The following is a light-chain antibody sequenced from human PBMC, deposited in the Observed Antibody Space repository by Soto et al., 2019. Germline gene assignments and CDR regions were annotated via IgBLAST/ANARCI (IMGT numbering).Light chain of an antibody. J-gene: IGKJ1*01. CDR1: HPININ. V-gene: IGKV1-16*01. CDR2: AAT. CDR3: QQTLSVPRT. Sequence: DIQMTQSPSSLSASVGDRVTITCRASHPININLVWFQQKPGKAPKSLIYAATNLQSGVPSRFSGSGGGTDFSLTISSLQPEDVATYYCQQTLSVPRTFGLGTKVDIK.